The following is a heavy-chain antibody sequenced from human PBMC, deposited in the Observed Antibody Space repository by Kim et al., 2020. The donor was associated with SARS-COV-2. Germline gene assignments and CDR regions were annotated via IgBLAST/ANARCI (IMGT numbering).Heavy chain of an antibody. CDR1: GFTFSSYA. CDR2: ISYDGSNK. CDR3: ARSLVGYDSGYFDY. Sequence: GGSLRLSCAASGFTFSSYAMHWVRQAPGKGLEWVAVISYDGSNKYYADSVKGRFTISRDNSKNTLYLQMNSLRAEDTAVYYCARSLVGYDSGYFDYWGQGTLVTVSS. V-gene: IGHV3-30-3*01. D-gene: IGHD3-22*01. J-gene: IGHJ4*02.